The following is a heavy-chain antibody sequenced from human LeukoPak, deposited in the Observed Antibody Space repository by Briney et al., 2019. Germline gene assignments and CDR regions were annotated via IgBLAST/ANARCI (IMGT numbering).Heavy chain of an antibody. CDR3: AKFASPGYSYGFDAFDI. Sequence: GGSLRLSCAASRFTFSSYAMSWVRQAPGKGLEWVSAISGSGGSTYYADSVKGRFIVSRDNSKNTLYLQMNSLRAEDTAVYYCAKFASPGYSYGFDAFDIWGQGTMVTVSS. CDR1: RFTFSSYA. J-gene: IGHJ3*02. D-gene: IGHD5-18*01. CDR2: ISGSGGST. V-gene: IGHV3-23*01.